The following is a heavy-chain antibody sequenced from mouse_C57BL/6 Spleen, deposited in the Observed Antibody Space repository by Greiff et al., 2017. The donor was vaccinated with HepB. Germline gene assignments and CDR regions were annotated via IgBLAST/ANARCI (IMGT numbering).Heavy chain of an antibody. V-gene: IGHV2-6-1*01. J-gene: IGHJ4*01. D-gene: IGHD1-1*02. CDR3: ARHGGPYYYAMDY. Sequence: VKLVESGPGLVAPSQSLSITCTVSGFSLTSYGVHWVRQPPGKGLEWLVVIWSDGSTTYNSALKSRLSISKDNSKSQVFLKMNSLQTDDTAMYYCARHGGPYYYAMDYWGQGTSVTVSS. CDR1: GFSLTSYG. CDR2: IWSDGST.